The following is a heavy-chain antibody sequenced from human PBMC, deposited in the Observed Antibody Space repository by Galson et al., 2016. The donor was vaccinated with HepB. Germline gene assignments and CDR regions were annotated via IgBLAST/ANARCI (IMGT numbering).Heavy chain of an antibody. D-gene: IGHD3-22*01. CDR1: GFALSTSGMC. J-gene: IGHJ3*01. Sequence: PALVKPTQTLTLTCTLSGFALSTSGMCVSWIRQPPGKALEWLALIKWDGEKYYSTSLKTRLTISKDTSNKEVVLTMTNLDPVDTATYYCARIPSWFYYDNRVGAFDLWGRGTMVTVSS. V-gene: IGHV2-70*01. CDR2: IKWDGEK. CDR3: ARIPSWFYYDNRVGAFDL.